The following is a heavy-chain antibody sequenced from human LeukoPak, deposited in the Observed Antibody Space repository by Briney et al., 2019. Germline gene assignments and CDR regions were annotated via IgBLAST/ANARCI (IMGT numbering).Heavy chain of an antibody. CDR1: GGSLSSGGYY. J-gene: IGHJ6*02. D-gene: IGHD1-26*01. CDR3: ARGRGSGSAYYYYYGMDV. CDR2: IYYSGST. Sequence: PSETLSLTCTVSGGSLSSGGYYWSWLRQHPGTGLEWIGYIYYSGSTNYNPSLKSRVTISVDTSKNQFSLKLSSVTAADTAVYYCARGRGSGSAYYYYYGMDVWGQGTTVTVSS. V-gene: IGHV4-31*03.